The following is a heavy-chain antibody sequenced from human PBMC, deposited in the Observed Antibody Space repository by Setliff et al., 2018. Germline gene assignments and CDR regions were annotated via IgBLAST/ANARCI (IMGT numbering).Heavy chain of an antibody. Sequence: ASETLSLTCSISGFSITSGHYWAWIRQPPGKGLEWIGTIYHSGNTYYNPSLNSRLTISVDTSKNQFSLRLTSVTAADTAIYYCARVRNTQNGFFDYWSQGTLVTVSS. V-gene: IGHV4-38-2*02. CDR2: IYHSGNT. D-gene: IGHD1-1*01. J-gene: IGHJ4*02. CDR1: GFSITSGHY. CDR3: ARVRNTQNGFFDY.